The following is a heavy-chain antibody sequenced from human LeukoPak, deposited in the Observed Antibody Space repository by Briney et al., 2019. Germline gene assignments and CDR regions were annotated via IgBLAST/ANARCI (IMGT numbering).Heavy chain of an antibody. D-gene: IGHD3-22*01. CDR3: ARGLYYYDSSGYYLGGLFDY. CDR1: GGSISSGGYY. J-gene: IGHJ4*02. CDR2: IYYSEST. V-gene: IGHV4-31*03. Sequence: PSETLSLTCTVSGGSISSGGYYWSWIRQHPGKGLEWIGYIYYSESTYYNPSLRSRVTISVDTSKNQFSLKLSSVTAADTAVYYCARGLYYYDSSGYYLGGLFDYWGQGTLVTVSS.